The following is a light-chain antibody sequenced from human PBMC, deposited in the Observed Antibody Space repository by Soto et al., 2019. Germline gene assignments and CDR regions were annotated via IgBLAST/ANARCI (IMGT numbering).Light chain of an antibody. CDR1: QSLAYTDGNTC. CDR2: EVS. V-gene: IGKV2D-30*01. J-gene: IGKJ1*01. CDR3: MQGDYWPP. Sequence: DVVMTQSPLSLPVTLGQPASISCRSSQSLAYTDGNTCLNSFQQRPGQSPRRLIYEVSNWDSGVPDRFSGSETATGFTLKIGRVEAEDVGISCCMQGDYWPPFGHGTKVEI.